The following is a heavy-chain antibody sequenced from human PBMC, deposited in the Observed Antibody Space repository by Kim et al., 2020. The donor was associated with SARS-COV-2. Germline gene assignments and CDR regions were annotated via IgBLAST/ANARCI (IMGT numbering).Heavy chain of an antibody. V-gene: IGHV1-69*13. D-gene: IGHD5-18*01. CDR1: GGTFSSYA. CDR2: IIPIFGTA. Sequence: SVKVSCKASGGTFSSYAISWVRQATGQGLEWMGGIIPIFGTANYAQKFQGRVTNTADESTSTAYMELSSLRDEDTAVYYCAREKRDTAMAPGYYYYGMDVWSQQTTVTVSS. CDR3: AREKRDTAMAPGYYYYGMDV. J-gene: IGHJ6*02.